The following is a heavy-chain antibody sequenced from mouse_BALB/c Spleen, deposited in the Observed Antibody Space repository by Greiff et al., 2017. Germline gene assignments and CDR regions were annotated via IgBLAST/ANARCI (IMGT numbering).Heavy chain of an antibody. V-gene: IGHV5-6-3*01. CDR1: GFTFSSYG. J-gene: IGHJ3*01. CDR3: ARDPGYYGREAY. Sequence: EVKLMESGGGLVQPGGSLKLSCAASGFTFSSYGMSWVRQTPDKRLELVATINSNGGSTYYPDSVKGRFTISRDNAKNTLYLQMSSLKSEDTAMYYCARDPGYYGREAYWGQGTLVTVSA. CDR2: INSNGGST. D-gene: IGHD1-1*01.